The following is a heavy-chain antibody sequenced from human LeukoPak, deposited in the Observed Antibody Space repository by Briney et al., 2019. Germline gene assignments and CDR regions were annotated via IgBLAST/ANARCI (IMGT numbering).Heavy chain of an antibody. D-gene: IGHD3-22*01. CDR2: INPSGRI. V-gene: IGHV4-34*01. Sequence: SETLSLTCAVYGGSFSGYYWTWIRQAPGKGLEWIGEINPSGRISYNPSLKSQLTISVDASKNQFSLNLRSLTAADTAVYYCARGRQEVSMIVVVMTAVSYYLDVWGKGTTVTVS. CDR3: ARGRQEVSMIVVVMTAVSYYLDV. CDR1: GGSFSGYY. J-gene: IGHJ6*03.